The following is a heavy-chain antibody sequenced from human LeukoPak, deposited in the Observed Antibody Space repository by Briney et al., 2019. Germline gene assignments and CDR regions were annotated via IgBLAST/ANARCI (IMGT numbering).Heavy chain of an antibody. CDR3: AKAYTSAWYLN. J-gene: IGHJ4*02. D-gene: IGHD6-19*01. CDR1: GGSISSGGYY. Sequence: SETLSLTCTVSGGSISSGGYYWRWIRQPPGKGLEWIGYIYHSGSTYYNPSLKSRITISVDRSKTQFSLKLTSATAADTAVYFCAKAYTSAWYLNWGQGTLVTVSS. V-gene: IGHV4-30-2*01. CDR2: IYHSGST.